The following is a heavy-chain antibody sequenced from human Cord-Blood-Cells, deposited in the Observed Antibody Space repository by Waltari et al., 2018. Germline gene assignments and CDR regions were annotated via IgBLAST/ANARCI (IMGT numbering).Heavy chain of an antibody. J-gene: IGHJ4*02. CDR3: ATRGGSFDY. CDR1: GGSISSSSYY. CDR2: SYYSGST. D-gene: IGHD2-15*01. V-gene: IGHV4-39*01. Sequence: QLQLQESGPGLVKPSETLSLTCTVSGGSISSSSYYWGWIRQPPGKGLEWIGSSYYSGSTYYNPSRKSRVTISVDTSKNQFSLKLSSVTAADTAVYYCATRGGSFDYWGQGTLVTVSS.